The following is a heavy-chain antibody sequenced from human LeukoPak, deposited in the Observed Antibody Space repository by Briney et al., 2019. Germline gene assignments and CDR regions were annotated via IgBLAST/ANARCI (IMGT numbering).Heavy chain of an antibody. CDR2: IYTSGRT. Sequence: SETLSLTCTASGVSISSGSYYWSWIRQPAGKGLEWIGRIYTSGRTNYNPSLKSRVTISVDTSKNQFSLMLTSVTAADTAVYYCARAGGYGLIDYWGQGTMVTVSS. D-gene: IGHD5-18*01. CDR1: GVSISSGSYY. J-gene: IGHJ4*02. V-gene: IGHV4-61*02. CDR3: ARAGGYGLIDY.